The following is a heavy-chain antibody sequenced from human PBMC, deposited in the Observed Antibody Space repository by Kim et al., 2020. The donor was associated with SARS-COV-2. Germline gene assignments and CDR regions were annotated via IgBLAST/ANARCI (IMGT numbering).Heavy chain of an antibody. V-gene: IGHV3-49*04. Sequence: SLRLSCTASGFTFGDYAMSWVRQVPGKGLEWVGFIRSKAYGGTTEYAASVKGRFTISRDDSKSIAYLQMNSLKTEDTAVYYCTRDQIRFLEWLLDTGNYGMDVWGQGTTVTVSS. J-gene: IGHJ6*02. CDR3: TRDQIRFLEWLLDTGNYGMDV. D-gene: IGHD3-3*01. CDR2: IRSKAYGGTT. CDR1: GFTFGDYA.